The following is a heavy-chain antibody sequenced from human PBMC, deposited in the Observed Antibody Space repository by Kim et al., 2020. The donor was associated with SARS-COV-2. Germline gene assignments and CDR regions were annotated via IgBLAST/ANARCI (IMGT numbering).Heavy chain of an antibody. Sequence: GGSLRLYCAASKFAFSSSYMGWVRQAPGKGLEWVANMNPDGSQKYYVAFVKGRFTISRDNAKNSLSLQMNALRTDDTGVYYCTKGTQPTSGLDYWGQGTLVIVSS. CDR1: KFAFSSSY. CDR2: MNPDGSQK. D-gene: IGHD1-7*01. V-gene: IGHV3-7*01. CDR3: TKGTQPTSGLDY. J-gene: IGHJ4*02.